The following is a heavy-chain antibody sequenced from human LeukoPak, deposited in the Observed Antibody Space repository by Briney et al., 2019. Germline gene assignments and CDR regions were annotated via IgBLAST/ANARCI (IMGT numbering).Heavy chain of an antibody. CDR1: GYTFTSYW. Sequence: GESLKISCKGSGYTFTSYWIVWVRQMPGKGLEWMGIIYPGDSDTRYNPSFQGQVTISADKSISSAYLQWNSLKASDTAMNYCARLRDNWDDDWGQGTLVSVSS. CDR2: IYPGDSDT. CDR3: ARLRDNWDDD. V-gene: IGHV5-51*01. D-gene: IGHD1-20*01. J-gene: IGHJ4*02.